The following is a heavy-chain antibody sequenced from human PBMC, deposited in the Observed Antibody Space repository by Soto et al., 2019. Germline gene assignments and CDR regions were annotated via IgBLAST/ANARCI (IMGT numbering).Heavy chain of an antibody. D-gene: IGHD4-4*01. CDR2: IVVGSGNT. CDR1: GFTFTSSA. V-gene: IGHV1-58*01. J-gene: IGHJ5*02. Sequence: ASVKVSCKASGFTFTSSAVQWVRQARGQRLEWIGWIVVGSGNTNYAQKFQERVTITRDMSTSTAYMELSSLRSEDTAVYYCAARGMTTLTWFDPWGQGTLVTVSS. CDR3: AARGMTTLTWFDP.